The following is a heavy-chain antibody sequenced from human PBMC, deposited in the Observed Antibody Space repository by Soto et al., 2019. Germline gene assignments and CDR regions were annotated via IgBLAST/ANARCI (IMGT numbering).Heavy chain of an antibody. V-gene: IGHV1-18*01. CDR1: GYTFTSYG. CDR2: ISAYNGNT. J-gene: IGHJ4*02. D-gene: IGHD1-7*01. CDR3: AAQSNWNYAFDY. Sequence: ASVKVSCKPSGYTFTSYGISWVRQAPGQGLEWMGWISAYNGNTNYAQKLQGRVTMTTDTSTSKAYMALRRLRSDDTAVYYCAAQSNWNYAFDYWGQGTLVTVSS.